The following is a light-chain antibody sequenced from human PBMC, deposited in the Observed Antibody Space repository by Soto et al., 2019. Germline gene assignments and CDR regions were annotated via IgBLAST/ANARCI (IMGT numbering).Light chain of an antibody. CDR1: QSVSSY. J-gene: IGKJ5*01. Sequence: EIVLTQSPATLSLSPGERATLSCRASQSVSSYLAGYQQKPGQAPRLIIYDASNGATGIPARFSGSGSGTDFTLTISSLEPEDFAVYYCQQYNDWVTFGKGTRLEIK. CDR2: DAS. CDR3: QQYNDWVT. V-gene: IGKV3-11*01.